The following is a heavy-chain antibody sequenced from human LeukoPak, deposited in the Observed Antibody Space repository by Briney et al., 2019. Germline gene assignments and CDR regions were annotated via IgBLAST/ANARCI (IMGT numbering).Heavy chain of an antibody. D-gene: IGHD3-3*01. CDR1: GGSISSGGYY. Sequence: PSQTLSLTCTVSGGSISSGGYYWSWIRQHPGKGLEWIGYIYYSGSTYYNPSLKSRVTISVDTSKNQFSLKLSSVTAADTAVYYCARYVGYDFWSGYSYNWLDPWGQGTLVTVSS. V-gene: IGHV4-31*03. J-gene: IGHJ5*02. CDR2: IYYSGST. CDR3: ARYVGYDFWSGYSYNWLDP.